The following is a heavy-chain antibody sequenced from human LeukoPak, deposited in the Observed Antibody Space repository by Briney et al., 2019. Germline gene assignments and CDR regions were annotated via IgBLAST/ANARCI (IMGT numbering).Heavy chain of an antibody. CDR3: ARGGYGDYDRVDY. Sequence: SVKVSCKASGGTFSSYAISWVRQAPGQGLEWMGRIIPILGIANYARKFQGRVTITADKSTSTAYMELSSLRSEDTAVYYCARGGYGDYDRVDYWGQGTLVTVSS. CDR1: GGTFSSYA. J-gene: IGHJ4*02. D-gene: IGHD4-17*01. CDR2: IIPILGIA. V-gene: IGHV1-69*04.